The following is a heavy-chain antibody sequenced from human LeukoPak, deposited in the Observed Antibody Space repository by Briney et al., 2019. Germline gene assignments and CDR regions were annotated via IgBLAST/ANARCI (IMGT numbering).Heavy chain of an antibody. V-gene: IGHV1-18*01. Sequence: ASVKVSCKASGYTFTSYGISWVRQAPGQGLERMGWISAYNGNTNYAQKLQGRVTMTTDTSTSTAYMELRSLRSDDTAVYYCARDYGSSWYAYNWFDPWGQGTLVTVSS. J-gene: IGHJ5*02. CDR1: GYTFTSYG. CDR3: ARDYGSSWYAYNWFDP. CDR2: ISAYNGNT. D-gene: IGHD6-13*01.